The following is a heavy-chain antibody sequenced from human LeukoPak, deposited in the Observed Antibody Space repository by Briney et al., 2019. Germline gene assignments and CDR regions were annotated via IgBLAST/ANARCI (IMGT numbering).Heavy chain of an antibody. D-gene: IGHD6-19*01. CDR2: IYYSGST. V-gene: IGHV4-39*01. CDR3: ARSSGGSGWPVDY. Sequence: PSETLSLTCTVSGGSISSSSYYGGWIRQPPGKGLEWLGSIYYSGSTYYNPSLKSRVTISVDTSKNQFSLKLSSVTAADTAVYYCARSSGGSGWPVDYWGQGTLVTVSS. J-gene: IGHJ4*02. CDR1: GGSISSSSYY.